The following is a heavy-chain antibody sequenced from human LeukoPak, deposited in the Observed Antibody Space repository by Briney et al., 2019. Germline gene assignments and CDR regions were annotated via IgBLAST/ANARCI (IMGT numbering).Heavy chain of an antibody. CDR2: IYTSGST. CDR3: ASSGAYGDYVGY. J-gene: IGHJ4*02. Sequence: SETLSLTCAVYGGSFSSYYWSWIRQPAGKGLEWIGRIYTSGSTNYNPSLKSRVTMSVDTSKNQFSLKLSSVTAADTAVYYCASSGAYGDYVGYWGQGTLVTVSS. CDR1: GGSFSSYY. V-gene: IGHV4-59*10. D-gene: IGHD4-17*01.